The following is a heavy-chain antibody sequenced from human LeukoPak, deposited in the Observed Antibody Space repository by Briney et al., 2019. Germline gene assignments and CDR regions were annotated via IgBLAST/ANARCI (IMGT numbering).Heavy chain of an antibody. CDR2: ISNNGGYT. CDR1: GFTFSTYA. V-gene: IGHV3-23*01. CDR3: AKQLGYCSDGSCYFPY. Sequence: GGSLRLSCAASGFTFSTYAMSWVRQAPGKGLEWVSAISNNGGYTYYADSVQGRFTISRDNSKSTLCLQMNSLRAEDTAVYYCAKQLGYCSDGSCYFPYWGQGTLVTVSS. D-gene: IGHD2-15*01. J-gene: IGHJ4*02.